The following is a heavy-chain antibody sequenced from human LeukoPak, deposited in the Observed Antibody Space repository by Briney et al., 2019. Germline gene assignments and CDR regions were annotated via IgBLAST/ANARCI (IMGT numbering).Heavy chain of an antibody. V-gene: IGHV1-2*02. Sequence: ASVKVSCKASGYTFTSYGISWVRQAPGQGLEWMGWINPNSGGTNYVQKFQGRVTMTRDTSISTAYMELIRLTSDDTAVYYCARAREPLNYYYYMDVWGKGTTVTVSS. CDR1: GYTFTSYG. J-gene: IGHJ6*03. D-gene: IGHD1-26*01. CDR2: INPNSGGT. CDR3: ARAREPLNYYYYMDV.